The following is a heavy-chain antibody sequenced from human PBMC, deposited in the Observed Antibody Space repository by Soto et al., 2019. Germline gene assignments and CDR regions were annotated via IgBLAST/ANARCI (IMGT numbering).Heavy chain of an antibody. CDR2: ITADGVK. D-gene: IGHD2-15*01. J-gene: IGHJ3*02. CDR1: GFTFSSAA. Sequence: GGSLRLSCAASGFTFSSAAMGWVRQAPGKGLEWGSTITADGVKCYADSVTGRFAMSKDTSESTLYLQMNSLGAEDTAAYYCAPHVSCSGGSCQYDAFAIRGQGTMVTVSS. CDR3: APHVSCSGGSCQYDAFAI. V-gene: IGHV3-23*01.